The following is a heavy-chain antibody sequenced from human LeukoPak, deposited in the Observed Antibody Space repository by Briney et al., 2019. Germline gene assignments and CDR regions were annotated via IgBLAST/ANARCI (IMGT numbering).Heavy chain of an antibody. CDR1: GFTLSSYA. J-gene: IGHJ4*02. D-gene: IGHD4-17*01. CDR2: ISGSGGST. CDR3: ANLDYGDYSSDY. Sequence: GGSLRLSCAASGFTLSSYAISWVRQAPGKGLEWVSAISGSGGSTYYADSVKGRFTISRDNSKNTLYLQMNSRRSEDTAVYYCANLDYGDYSSDYWGQGTLVTVSS. V-gene: IGHV3-23*01.